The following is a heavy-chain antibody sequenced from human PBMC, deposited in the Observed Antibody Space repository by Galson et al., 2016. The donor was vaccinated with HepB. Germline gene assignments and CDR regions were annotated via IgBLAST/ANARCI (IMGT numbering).Heavy chain of an antibody. CDR2: ISSSGSSI. CDR3: AKETMRWKHFDS. D-gene: IGHD5-24*01. CDR1: GFTFSDYY. J-gene: IGHJ4*02. Sequence: SLRLSCAASGFTFSDYYMSWIRQAPGKGLEWVSYISSSGSSIYYADSVKGRFTISRDNAKTSLYLQMNSLRGEDTAVYYCAKETMRWKHFDSWGQGTLVTVSS. V-gene: IGHV3-11*01.